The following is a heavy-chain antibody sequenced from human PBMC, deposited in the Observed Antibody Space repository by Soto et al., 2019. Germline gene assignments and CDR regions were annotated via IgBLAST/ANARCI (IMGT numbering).Heavy chain of an antibody. J-gene: IGHJ5*02. Sequence: QVQLVQSGAEVKEPGASVKVSCKASGYTFTGYYMHWARQAPGQGLEWMGWIKSFNGDTNYAQKFQGRGTLTRDTSISTAYMELSRLKSDDTAVYYCARLVSPYYDVLTGNWFDPWGQGTLVTVSS. V-gene: IGHV1-2*02. CDR2: IKSFNGDT. D-gene: IGHD3-9*01. CDR3: ARLVSPYYDVLTGNWFDP. CDR1: GYTFTGYY.